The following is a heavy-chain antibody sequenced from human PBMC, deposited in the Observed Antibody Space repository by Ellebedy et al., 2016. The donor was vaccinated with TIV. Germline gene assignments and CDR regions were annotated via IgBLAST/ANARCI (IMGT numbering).Heavy chain of an antibody. Sequence: GESLKISYAAPGFTFSSYWMTWVRQAPGKGLEWVANINQDGSEKYYVDSVKGRFTISRNNAKNSLYLQMNSLGADDPAVYYCATDGSYGDYRSPAHAFEFWGQGTMVTVSS. J-gene: IGHJ3*01. CDR3: ATDGSYGDYRSPAHAFEF. V-gene: IGHV3-7*01. CDR2: INQDGSEK. D-gene: IGHD4-17*01. CDR1: GFTFSSYW.